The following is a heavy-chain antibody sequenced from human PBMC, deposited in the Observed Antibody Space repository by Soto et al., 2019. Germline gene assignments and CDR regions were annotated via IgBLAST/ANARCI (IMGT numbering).Heavy chain of an antibody. J-gene: IGHJ4*02. D-gene: IGHD3-16*01. CDR3: ARDSGITFRGDRFYG. CDR1: GLPFRSYW. Sequence: SGVSLRLSCAASGLPFRSYWMSWVRQAPGTGLEWVANIKQDGSEKYYVDSVKGRFTISRDNAKNSLYLQMNSLRAEDTAVYYCARDSGITFRGDRFYGCGKVPMVTFAS. CDR2: IKQDGSEK. V-gene: IGHV3-7*01.